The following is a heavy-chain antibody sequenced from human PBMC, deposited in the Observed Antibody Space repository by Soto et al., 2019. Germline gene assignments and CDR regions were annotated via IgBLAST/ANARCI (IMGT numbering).Heavy chain of an antibody. Sequence: EVQLVESGGGLVKPGGSLRLSCAASGFTFSNAWMSWVRQAPGKGLEWVGRIKSKTDGGTTDYAAPVKGRFTISRDDSKNTLYLQMNSLRADDTAVYYCARDMSTMPDYWGQGTLVTVSS. J-gene: IGHJ4*02. CDR1: GFTFSNAW. CDR3: ARDMSTMPDY. V-gene: IGHV3-15*05. CDR2: IKSKTDGGTT. D-gene: IGHD5-12*01.